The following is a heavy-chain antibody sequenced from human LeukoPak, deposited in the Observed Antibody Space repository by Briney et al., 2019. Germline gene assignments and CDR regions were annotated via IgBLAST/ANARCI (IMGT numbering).Heavy chain of an antibody. D-gene: IGHD6-19*01. CDR3: ARGLPGYSSGWSDY. V-gene: IGHV3-7*01. J-gene: IGHJ4*02. Sequence: PGGSLRLSCAASGFTFSSYWMSWVRQAPGKGLEWLANIKQDGSEKYYVDSVKGRFTISRDNAKNSLYLQMNSLRAEDTAVYYCARGLPGYSSGWSDYWGQGTLVTVSS. CDR1: GFTFSSYW. CDR2: IKQDGSEK.